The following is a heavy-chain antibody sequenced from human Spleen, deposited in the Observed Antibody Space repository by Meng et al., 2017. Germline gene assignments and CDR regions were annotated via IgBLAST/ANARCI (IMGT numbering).Heavy chain of an antibody. CDR1: GGSFSDYY. J-gene: IGHJ4*02. D-gene: IGHD2-21*02. CDR3: ARDPLAYCGGDCYSGVFDY. V-gene: IGHV4-34*01. CDR2: INHSGST. Sequence: SETLSLTCVVSGGSFSDYYWSWIRQPPGKGLEWIGEINHSGSTNYNPSLESRVTISVDTSKNQFSLKLSSVTAADTAVYYCARDPLAYCGGDCYSGVFDYWGQGTLVTVSS.